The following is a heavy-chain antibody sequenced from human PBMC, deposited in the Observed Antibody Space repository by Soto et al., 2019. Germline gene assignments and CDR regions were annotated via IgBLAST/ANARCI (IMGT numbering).Heavy chain of an antibody. V-gene: IGHV1-2*04. D-gene: IGHD6-6*01. J-gene: IGHJ6*02. Sequence: ASVKVSCKASGYTFTGYYMHWVRQAPGQGLEWMGWINPNSGGTNYAQKFQGWVTMTRDTSISTAYMELSRLRSDDTAVYYCARDLTSSIAARSSLYGMDVWGQGTTVTVSS. CDR3: ARDLTSSIAARSSLYGMDV. CDR1: GYTFTGYY. CDR2: INPNSGGT.